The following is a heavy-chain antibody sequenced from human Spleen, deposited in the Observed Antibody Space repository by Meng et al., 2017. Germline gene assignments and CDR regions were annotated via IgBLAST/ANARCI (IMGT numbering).Heavy chain of an antibody. CDR3: ASKEGRYSSGWYGGMDV. CDR2: ISWNSGSI. CDR1: GFTFDDYA. V-gene: IGHV3-9*01. D-gene: IGHD6-19*01. Sequence: SLKISCAASGFTFDDYAMHWVRQAPGKGLEWVSGISWNSGSIGYADSVKGRFTISRDNAKNSLYLQMNSLRAKDTALYYCASKEGRYSSGWYGGMDVWGQGTTVTVSS. J-gene: IGHJ6*02.